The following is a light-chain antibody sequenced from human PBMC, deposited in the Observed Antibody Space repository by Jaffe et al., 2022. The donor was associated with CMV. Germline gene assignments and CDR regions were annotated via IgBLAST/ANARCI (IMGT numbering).Light chain of an antibody. CDR1: QSVRISY. CDR2: GAF. J-gene: IGKJ1*01. CDR3: QQYNGALTWT. Sequence: EVVLTQTPGTLSLSPGERATLSCRASQSVRISYLSWYQQKPGQAPRILIYGAFSRATGIPDRFSASGSGTDFTLTINRLEPEDSAVYYCQQYNGALTWTFGQGTRVEIK. V-gene: IGKV3-20*01.